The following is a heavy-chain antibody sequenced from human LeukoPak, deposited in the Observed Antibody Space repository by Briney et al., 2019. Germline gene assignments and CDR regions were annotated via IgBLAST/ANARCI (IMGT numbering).Heavy chain of an antibody. CDR1: GYTFTGYY. CDR2: INPNSGGT. V-gene: IGHV1-2*02. Sequence: GASVKVSCKASGYTFTGYYMHWVRQAPGQGLEWMGWINPNSGGTNYAQKFQGRVTMTRDTSISTAYMELSRLRSDDTAVYYCARGMGSGSYSAAYYFDYWGQGTLVTVSS. CDR3: ARGMGSGSYSAAYYFDY. J-gene: IGHJ4*02. D-gene: IGHD3-22*01.